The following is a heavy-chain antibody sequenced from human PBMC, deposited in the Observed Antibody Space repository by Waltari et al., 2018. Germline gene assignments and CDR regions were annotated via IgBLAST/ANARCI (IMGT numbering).Heavy chain of an antibody. V-gene: IGHV3-21*01. Sequence: EVQLVESGGGLVKPGGSLRLSCAASGFTFSSYSMNWVRQAPGKGLEWVSSSSSSSSYIYDADSVKGRFTISGDNAKNSRYLQMNSLRAEDTAVYYCARGPVAAAFDIWGQGTMVTVSS. CDR2: SSSSSSYI. CDR3: ARGPVAAAFDI. J-gene: IGHJ3*02. D-gene: IGHD6-19*01. CDR1: GFTFSSYS.